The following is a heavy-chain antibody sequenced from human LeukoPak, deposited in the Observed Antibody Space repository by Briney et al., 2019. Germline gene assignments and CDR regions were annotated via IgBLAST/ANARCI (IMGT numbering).Heavy chain of an antibody. J-gene: IGHJ4*02. CDR3: ARSRWLDAFDY. CDR2: ISGSGGST. CDR1: GFTFSSYA. D-gene: IGHD6-19*01. V-gene: IGHV3-23*01. Sequence: GGSLRLSCAASGFTFSSYAMSWVRQAPGKGLEWVSAISGSGGSTYYADPVKGRFTISRDNAKNTLYLQMNSLRADDTAVYYCARSRWLDAFDYWGQGTLVTVSS.